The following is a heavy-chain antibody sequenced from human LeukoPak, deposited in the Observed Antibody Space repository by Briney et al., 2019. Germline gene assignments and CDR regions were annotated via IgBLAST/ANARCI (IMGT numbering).Heavy chain of an antibody. CDR3: ANYGSGTYRFDP. J-gene: IGHJ5*02. CDR1: GGSISSGGYY. Sequence: SETLSLTCTVSGGSISSGGYYWSWIRQHPGKGLEWIGYIYYSGTTYYNPSLKSRVTISVDTSKNQFSLMLSSVTAADTAVYYCANYGSGTYRFDPWGQGTLVTVSS. CDR2: IYYSGTT. D-gene: IGHD3-10*01. V-gene: IGHV4-31*03.